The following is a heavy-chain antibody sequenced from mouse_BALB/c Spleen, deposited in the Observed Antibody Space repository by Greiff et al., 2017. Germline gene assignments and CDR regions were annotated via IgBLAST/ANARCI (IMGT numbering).Heavy chain of an antibody. CDR1: GYAFTNYL. Sequence: VKVVESGAELVRPGTSVKVSCKASGYAFTNYLIEWVKQRPGQGLEWIGVINPGSGGTNYNEKFKGKATLTADKSSSTAYMQLSSLTSDDSAVYFCARGYGNLYYFDYWGQGTTLTVSS. CDR2: INPGSGGT. CDR3: ARGYGNLYYFDY. J-gene: IGHJ2*01. D-gene: IGHD2-1*01. V-gene: IGHV1-54*01.